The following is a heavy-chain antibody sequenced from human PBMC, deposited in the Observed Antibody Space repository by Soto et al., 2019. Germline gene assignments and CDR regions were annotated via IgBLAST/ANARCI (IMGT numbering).Heavy chain of an antibody. CDR2: IYWDDDK. Sequence: QITLKESGPTLVKPTQTLTLTCTFSGFSLSTSGVGVGWIRQPPGKALEWLALIYWDDDKRYSPSLKSRLTIAKDTSKNQVVLTMTNIDPVDTATYYCARRRSTYYYDSTFDPWGQGTLVTVSS. J-gene: IGHJ5*02. V-gene: IGHV2-5*02. D-gene: IGHD3-22*01. CDR3: ARRRSTYYYDSTFDP. CDR1: GFSLSTSGVG.